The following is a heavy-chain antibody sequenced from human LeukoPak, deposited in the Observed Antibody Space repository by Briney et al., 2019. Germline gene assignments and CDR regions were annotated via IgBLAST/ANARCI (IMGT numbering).Heavy chain of an antibody. Sequence: GGSLRLSCAASGYDLITYEMNWVRQAPGKGLEWIADITISGHTKNYADSVKGRFTISRDNARTSLYLQMNSLRVEDTGVYYCARGDPHADLWGQGTLVTVSS. CDR2: ITISGHTK. CDR1: GYDLITYE. J-gene: IGHJ5*02. CDR3: ARGDPHADL. V-gene: IGHV3-48*03.